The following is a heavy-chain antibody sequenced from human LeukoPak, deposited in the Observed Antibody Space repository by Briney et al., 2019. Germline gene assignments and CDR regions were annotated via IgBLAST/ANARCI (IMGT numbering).Heavy chain of an antibody. J-gene: IGHJ4*02. V-gene: IGHV4-31*03. CDR2: IYYTGSV. Sequence: SETLSLTCTISGASISTGGFYWTWIRQPPGEGLEWIGYIYYTGSVDYNASLKSRLTISLDTSKNRFSLKLNSVTAADTAVYYCARGIRGSSGWSSYYFDYWGQGTLVTVSS. D-gene: IGHD6-19*01. CDR1: GASISTGGFY. CDR3: ARGIRGSSGWSSYYFDY.